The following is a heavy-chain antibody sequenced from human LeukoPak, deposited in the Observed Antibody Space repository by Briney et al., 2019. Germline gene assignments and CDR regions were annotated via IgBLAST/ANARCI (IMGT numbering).Heavy chain of an antibody. V-gene: IGHV3-23*01. Sequence: GGSLRLSCAASGFTFSNYGMSWVRQAPGKGLEWVSSISGSGGSTHYADSVKGRFTISRDNSKNTLYLQMNSLRAEDTAVYYCAKDRSTGSGSFGDYWGQGTLVTVSS. CDR2: ISGSGGST. D-gene: IGHD2-2*01. CDR1: GFTFSNYG. CDR3: AKDRSTGSGSFGDY. J-gene: IGHJ4*02.